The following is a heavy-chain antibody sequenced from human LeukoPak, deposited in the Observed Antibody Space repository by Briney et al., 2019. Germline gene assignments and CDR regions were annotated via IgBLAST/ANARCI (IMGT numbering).Heavy chain of an antibody. CDR2: VYGGGDT. V-gene: IGHV3-53*05. Sequence: GGSLGLSCAASGFAVSSNYISWVRQAPGKGLEWVSVVYGGGDTYYADSVKGRFTISRDNSKNTLYLQMSSLRPEDTAVYYCARATSAYSYANYWGQGTLVTVSS. CDR1: GFAVSSNY. CDR3: ARATSAYSYANY. D-gene: IGHD5-18*01. J-gene: IGHJ4*02.